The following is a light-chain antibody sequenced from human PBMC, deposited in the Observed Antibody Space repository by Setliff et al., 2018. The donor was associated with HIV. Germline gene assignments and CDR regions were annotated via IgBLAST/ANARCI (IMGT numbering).Light chain of an antibody. CDR2: EVS. Sequence: QSALTQPASVSGSPGQSITISCTGTSSDVGGYNYVSWYQQHPGKAPKLMIHEVSNRPPGVSSRFSGSKSGNTASLTISGLQAEDEADYYCCSYADTSTYVFGTGTKVTVL. CDR3: CSYADTSTYV. J-gene: IGLJ1*01. CDR1: SSDVGGYNY. V-gene: IGLV2-23*02.